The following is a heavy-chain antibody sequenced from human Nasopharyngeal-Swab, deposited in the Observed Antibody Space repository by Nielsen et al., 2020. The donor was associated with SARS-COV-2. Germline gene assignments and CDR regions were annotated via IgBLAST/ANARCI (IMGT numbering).Heavy chain of an antibody. V-gene: IGHV3-33*01. D-gene: IGHD3-3*01. CDR1: GFTFSSYG. Sequence: GESLKISCAASGFTFSSYGMHWVRQAPGKGLEWVAVIWYDGSNKYYADSVKGRFTISRDNSKNTLYLQMNSLRAEDTAVYYCVSLRFLEWLVFPPLDADAFDIWGQGTMVTVSS. J-gene: IGHJ3*02. CDR3: VSLRFLEWLVFPPLDADAFDI. CDR2: IWYDGSNK.